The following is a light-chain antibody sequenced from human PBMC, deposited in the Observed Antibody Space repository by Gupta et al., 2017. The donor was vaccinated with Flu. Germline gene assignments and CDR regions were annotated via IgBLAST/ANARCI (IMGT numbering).Light chain of an antibody. V-gene: IGKV3-15*01. CDR3: QQYNNWPGRVT. CDR1: QSIRTN. J-gene: IGKJ3*01. Sequence: IVMTQSPATLSVSPGARATLSCRASQSIRTNLAWYQQRPGQAPRLLISDASTRATGIPDRFSGSGSGTDFTLTISSLQSEDFAVYYCQQYNNWPGRVTFGPGTKVDIK. CDR2: DAS.